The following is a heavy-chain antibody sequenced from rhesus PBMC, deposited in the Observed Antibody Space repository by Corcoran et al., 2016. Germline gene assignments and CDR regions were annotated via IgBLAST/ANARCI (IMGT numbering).Heavy chain of an antibody. Sequence: EVQLVESGGGLVQPGGSLRLSCAASGFTFSNSWMSWVRQAPGKGLGWVARIKSKADGGTADYAASVKGSFTISRDDSKTTLYLQINSLNTEDTAVYYCTTVLGGLDSWGQGVVVTVSS. V-gene: IGHV3-30*01. CDR3: TTVLGGLDS. D-gene: IGHD2-15*01. CDR2: IKSKADGGTA. J-gene: IGHJ6*01. CDR1: GFTFSNSW.